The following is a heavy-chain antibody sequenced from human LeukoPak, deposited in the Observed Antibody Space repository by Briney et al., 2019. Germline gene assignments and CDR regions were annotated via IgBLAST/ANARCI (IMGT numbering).Heavy chain of an antibody. J-gene: IGHJ5*02. CDR3: ARSGTYYNNWFDP. CDR1: GGSISSGSYY. CDR2: IYTNGNT. D-gene: IGHD3-10*01. Sequence: SETLSLTCTVSGGSISSGSYYWSWIRQPAGKGLEWIGHIYTNGNTNFNPSLKSRVTISVDTSKNQFSLNLNSVTAADTAVYYCARSGTYYNNWFDPWGQGTLVIVSS. V-gene: IGHV4-61*09.